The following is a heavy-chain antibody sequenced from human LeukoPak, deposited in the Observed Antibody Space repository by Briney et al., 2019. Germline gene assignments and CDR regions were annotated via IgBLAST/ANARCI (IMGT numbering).Heavy chain of an antibody. CDR1: GYTFTSYY. D-gene: IGHD4-23*01. Sequence: ASVKVSCKASGYTFTSYYMHWVRQAPGHGLEWMGIINPSGGSTRYAQKFQGRVTMTRDTSTSTVYMELSSLRSEDTAVYYCARGLENDYGGNSYFQHCGQGTLFTASS. CDR2: INPSGGST. V-gene: IGHV1-46*01. J-gene: IGHJ1*01. CDR3: ARGLENDYGGNSYFQH.